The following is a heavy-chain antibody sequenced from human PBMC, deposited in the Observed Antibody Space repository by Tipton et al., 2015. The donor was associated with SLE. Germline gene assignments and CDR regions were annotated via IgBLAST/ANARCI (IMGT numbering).Heavy chain of an antibody. CDR1: GYTFTSYA. Sequence: QLVQSGPEAKKPGASVKVSCKASGYTFTSYAMHWVRQAPGQRLEWMGWINAGNGNTKYSQKFQGRVTITRDTSASTAYMELSSLRSEDTAVYYCARLSKYYDSSGLDYWGQGTLVTVSS. J-gene: IGHJ4*02. CDR2: INAGNGNT. V-gene: IGHV1-3*01. D-gene: IGHD3-22*01. CDR3: ARLSKYYDSSGLDY.